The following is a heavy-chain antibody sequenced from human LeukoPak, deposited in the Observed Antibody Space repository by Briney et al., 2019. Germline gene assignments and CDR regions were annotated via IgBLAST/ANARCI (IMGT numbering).Heavy chain of an antibody. Sequence: GASVKVSCKASGYTFTSYDINWVRQATGQGLEWMGWMNPNSGNTGYAQKFQGRVTMTRNTSISTAYMELSGLRSEDTALYYCARAFYDSSGYYYAGVLDYWGQGTLVTVSS. CDR1: GYTFTSYD. CDR2: MNPNSGNT. J-gene: IGHJ4*02. CDR3: ARAFYDSSGYYYAGVLDY. D-gene: IGHD3-22*01. V-gene: IGHV1-8*01.